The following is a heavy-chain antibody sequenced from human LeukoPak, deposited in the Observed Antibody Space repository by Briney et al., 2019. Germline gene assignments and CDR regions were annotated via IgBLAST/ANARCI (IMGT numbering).Heavy chain of an antibody. J-gene: IGHJ6*03. CDR3: AKRGYYYDSSGYYYYYYYYMDV. CDR1: GFTFRNYA. CDR2: ISSNGGIT. D-gene: IGHD3-22*01. Sequence: GGSLRLSCAASGFTFRNYAMHWVRQAPGKGLEYVSAISSNGGITYYANSVKGRFTISRDNSKNTLYLQMGSLRAEDMAVYYCAKRGYYYDSSGYYYYYYYYMDVWGKGTTVTISS. V-gene: IGHV3-64*01.